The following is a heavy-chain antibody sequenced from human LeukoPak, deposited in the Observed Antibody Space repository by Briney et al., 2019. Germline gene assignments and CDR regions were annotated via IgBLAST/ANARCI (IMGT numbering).Heavy chain of an antibody. J-gene: IGHJ6*02. Sequence: ASVKVSCKASGYTFTSYDINWVRQATGQGLEWMGWMNPNSGNTGYAQKFQGRVTMTRNTSISTAYMELSSLRSEDTAVYYCARGNDLWPTYYYYYGMDVWGQGTTVTVSS. D-gene: IGHD2-8*01. CDR1: GYTFTSYD. CDR3: ARGNDLWPTYYYYYGMDV. CDR2: MNPNSGNT. V-gene: IGHV1-8*01.